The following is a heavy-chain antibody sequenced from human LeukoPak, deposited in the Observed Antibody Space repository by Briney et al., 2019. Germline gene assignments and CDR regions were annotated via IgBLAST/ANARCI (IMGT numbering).Heavy chain of an antibody. CDR2: ISDDGSNK. CDR1: GCTFSSYA. Sequence: GGSLRLFCAASGCTFSSYAMSWVRQVRGKGLEWVTVISDDGSNKYYADSGKGRFTISRDDSKNTLYLQMNSLRAEDTAVYYCARGHIVVVIANHQGHSSAFDIWCQGTMVTVSS. J-gene: IGHJ3*02. D-gene: IGHD2-21*01. CDR3: ARGHIVVVIANHQGHSSAFDI. V-gene: IGHV3-30-3*01.